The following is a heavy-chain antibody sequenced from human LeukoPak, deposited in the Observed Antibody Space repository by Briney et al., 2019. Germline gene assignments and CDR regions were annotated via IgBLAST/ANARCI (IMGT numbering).Heavy chain of an antibody. Sequence: GRSLRLSCAASGFTFSSYGMHWVRQAPGKGLEWVAVIWYDGSNKYYADSVEGRFTISRDNSKNTLYLQMNSLRAEDTAVYYCARDGRNYYDSSGYPDYWGQGTLVTVSS. D-gene: IGHD3-22*01. CDR2: IWYDGSNK. V-gene: IGHV3-33*01. CDR3: ARDGRNYYDSSGYPDY. CDR1: GFTFSSYG. J-gene: IGHJ4*02.